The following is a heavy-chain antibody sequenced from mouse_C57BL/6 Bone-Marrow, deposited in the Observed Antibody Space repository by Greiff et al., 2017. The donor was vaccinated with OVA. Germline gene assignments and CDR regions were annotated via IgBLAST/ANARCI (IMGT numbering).Heavy chain of an antibody. J-gene: IGHJ2*01. CDR1: GYTFTSYG. Sequence: QVQLQQSGAELARPGASVKLSCKASGYTFTSYGISWVKQRTGQGLEWIGEIYPRSGNTYYNEKFKGKATLTADKSSSTAYMELLSLTSEDSAVYFCARRVSSGYVSYYFDYWGQGTTLTVSS. CDR2: IYPRSGNT. V-gene: IGHV1-81*01. CDR3: ARRVSSGYVSYYFDY. D-gene: IGHD3-2*02.